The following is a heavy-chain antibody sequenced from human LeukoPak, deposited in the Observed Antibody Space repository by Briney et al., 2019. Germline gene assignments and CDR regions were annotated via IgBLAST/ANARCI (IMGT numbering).Heavy chain of an antibody. D-gene: IGHD3-10*01. CDR2: INPNSGGT. CDR1: GYTFTGYY. CDR3: ARDTRHGGGAHDAFDI. Sequence: ASVKVSCKASGYTFTGYYMHWVRQAPGQGLEWMGWINPNSGGTNYAQKFQGRVTMTRDTSISTAYMELSRLRSDDTALYYCARDTRHGGGAHDAFDIWGQGTMVTVSS. J-gene: IGHJ3*02. V-gene: IGHV1-2*02.